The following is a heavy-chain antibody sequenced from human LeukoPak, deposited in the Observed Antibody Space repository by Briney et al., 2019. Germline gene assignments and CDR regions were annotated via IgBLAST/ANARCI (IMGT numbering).Heavy chain of an antibody. Sequence: GGSLRLSRAASGFTFSSYWMSWVRQAPGKGLEWVANIKQDGSEEVYVDSVKGRFTISRDNAKNSLFLQLNTLRAEDTAVYYCARDPYSSTWSYGMDVWGQGTTVTVSS. CDR1: GFTFSSYW. V-gene: IGHV3-7*05. D-gene: IGHD6-6*01. J-gene: IGHJ6*02. CDR2: IKQDGSEE. CDR3: ARDPYSSTWSYGMDV.